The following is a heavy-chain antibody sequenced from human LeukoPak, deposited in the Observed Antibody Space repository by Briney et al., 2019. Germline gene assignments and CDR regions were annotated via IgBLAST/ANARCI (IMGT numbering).Heavy chain of an antibody. J-gene: IGHJ4*02. CDR1: GFTFSSYA. CDR2: ISNDGTNK. V-gene: IGHV3-30*04. Sequence: SGGSLRLSCAAPGFTFSSYAMDWVRQAPGKGLEWVAFISNDGTNKYYADSVKGRFTISRDNSKNTLYLQMNSLRAEDTAVYYCGRDQGGSIGWYGDYWGQGTLVTVSS. CDR3: GRDQGGSIGWYGDY. D-gene: IGHD6-19*01.